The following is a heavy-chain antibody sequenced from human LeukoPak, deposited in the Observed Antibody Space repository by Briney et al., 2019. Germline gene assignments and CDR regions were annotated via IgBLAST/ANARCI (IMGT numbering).Heavy chain of an antibody. CDR3: PRPGMEGATTDAFDI. CDR1: GYSFTSYW. D-gene: IGHD1-26*01. V-gene: IGHV5-51*01. Sequence: LGEALKITCKGSGYSFTSYWIAWLSRKPGKSLVWMGIIYPGDSETRYSPSFQGQVTISADKSNSTAYLQWSSLNASDTAMYYCPRPGMEGATTDAFDIWGQGTMVTVSS. J-gene: IGHJ3*02. CDR2: IYPGDSET.